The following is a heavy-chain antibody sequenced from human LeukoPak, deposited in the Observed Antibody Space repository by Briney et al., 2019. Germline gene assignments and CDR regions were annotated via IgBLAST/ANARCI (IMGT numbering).Heavy chain of an antibody. D-gene: IGHD1-26*01. CDR3: ARSTKWELRLYDY. V-gene: IGHV4-38-2*02. CDR2: IYHSGST. J-gene: IGHJ4*02. Sequence: SETLSLTCTVSGYSISSGYYWGWIRQPPGKGLEWIGSIYHSGSTYYNPSLKSRVTISVDTSKNQFSLKLSSVTAADTAVYYRARSTKWELRLYDYWGQGTLVTVSS. CDR1: GYSISSGYY.